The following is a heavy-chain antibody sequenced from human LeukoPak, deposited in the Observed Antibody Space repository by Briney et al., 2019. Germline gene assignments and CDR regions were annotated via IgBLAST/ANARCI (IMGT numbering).Heavy chain of an antibody. CDR2: IYHSGST. CDR3: ARVVPAAISFGAFDY. D-gene: IGHD2-2*01. CDR1: GGSISSGGYS. V-gene: IGHV4-30-2*01. J-gene: IGHJ4*02. Sequence: PSETLSLTCAVSGGSISSGGYSWSWIRQPPGKGLEWIGYIYHSGSTNYNPSLKSRVTISVDKSKNQFSLKLSSVTAADTAVYYCARVVPAAISFGAFDYWGQGTLVTVSS.